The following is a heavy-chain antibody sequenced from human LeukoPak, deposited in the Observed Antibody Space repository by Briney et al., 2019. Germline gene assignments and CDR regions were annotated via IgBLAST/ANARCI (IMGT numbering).Heavy chain of an antibody. CDR2: IYTSGST. J-gene: IGHJ4*02. CDR3: AREKYSSSWALDY. V-gene: IGHV4-4*07. Sequence: SETLSLTCTVSGGSISSYYWSWLRQPAGKGLEWIGRIYTSGSTNYNPSLKSRVTMSVDTSKNQFSLKLSSVTAADTAVYYCAREKYSSSWALDYWGQGTLVTVSS. CDR1: GGSISSYY. D-gene: IGHD6-13*01.